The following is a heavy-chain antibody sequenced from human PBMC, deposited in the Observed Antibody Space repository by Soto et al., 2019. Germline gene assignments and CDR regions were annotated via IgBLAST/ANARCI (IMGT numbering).Heavy chain of an antibody. Sequence: GGSLRLSCAASGFTFSSYWMIWVRQAQGKGLEWVANIKQDGSEKYYVDSVKGRFTISRDNAMNSLYLQMNSLRAEDTAVYYCARDSYYDFWSGYYWRRTTSYGMDVWGQGTTVTVSS. D-gene: IGHD3-3*01. CDR1: GFTFSSYW. CDR2: IKQDGSEK. CDR3: ARDSYYDFWSGYYWRRTTSYGMDV. J-gene: IGHJ6*02. V-gene: IGHV3-7*01.